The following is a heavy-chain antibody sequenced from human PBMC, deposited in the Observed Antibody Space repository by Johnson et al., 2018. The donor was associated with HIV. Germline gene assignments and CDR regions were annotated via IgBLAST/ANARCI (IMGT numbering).Heavy chain of an antibody. CDR3: AKGMGELLRIDAFDI. D-gene: IGHD1-26*01. J-gene: IGHJ3*02. CDR2: IWYDGSNK. V-gene: IGHV3-33*06. Sequence: QVQLVESGGGVVQPGRSLRLSCAASGFTFSSYAMHWVRQAPGKGLEWVAVIWYDGSNKYYADSVKGRFTISRDNSKNTLYLQMNSLRAEDTAVYYCAKGMGELLRIDAFDIWGQGQWSPSLQ. CDR1: GFTFSSYA.